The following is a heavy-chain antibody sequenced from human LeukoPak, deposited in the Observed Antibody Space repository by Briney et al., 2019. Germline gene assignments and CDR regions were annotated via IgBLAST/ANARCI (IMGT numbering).Heavy chain of an antibody. Sequence: GGSLRLSCAASGFTFSSYNMNWVRRAPGKGLEWVSSISSSGTYTYYADSVKGRFTISRDNAKNSLYLQMNSLRAEDTAVYYCAREYRSSSGESDYWGQGTLVTVSS. J-gene: IGHJ4*02. CDR3: AREYRSSSGESDY. CDR2: ISSSGTYT. V-gene: IGHV3-21*01. D-gene: IGHD6-6*01. CDR1: GFTFSSYN.